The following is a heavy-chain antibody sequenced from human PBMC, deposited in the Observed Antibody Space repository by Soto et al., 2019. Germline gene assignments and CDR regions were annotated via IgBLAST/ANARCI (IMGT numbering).Heavy chain of an antibody. CDR2: ISAYNGNT. D-gene: IGHD3-3*01. J-gene: IGHJ6*03. CDR1: GYTFTSYG. V-gene: IGHV1-18*01. Sequence: QVQLVQSGAEVKKPGASVKVSCKASGYTFTSYGISWVRQAPGQGLEWMGWISAYNGNTNYAQKLQGRVTMTTDTSTSTAYKELRSLRSDDTAVYYCARTNYDFWSGYLGDYYYYMDVWGKGTTVTVSS. CDR3: ARTNYDFWSGYLGDYYYYMDV.